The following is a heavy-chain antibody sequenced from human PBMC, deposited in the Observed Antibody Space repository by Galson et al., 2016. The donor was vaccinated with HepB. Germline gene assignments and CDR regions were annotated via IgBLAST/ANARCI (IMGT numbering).Heavy chain of an antibody. CDR2: IYWNDEK. V-gene: IGHV2-5*01. J-gene: IGHJ4*02. CDR1: GFSLSTSLVG. Sequence: PALVKPTQTLTLTCTFSGFSLSTSLVGVGWIRQPPGEALEWLALIYWNDEKRYSPSLKSRLTITKDTSKNRVVLTVTNLDPVDTATYYCAHFDYGSQSFDYWGQGTLVTVSS. CDR3: AHFDYGSQSFDY. D-gene: IGHD3-16*01.